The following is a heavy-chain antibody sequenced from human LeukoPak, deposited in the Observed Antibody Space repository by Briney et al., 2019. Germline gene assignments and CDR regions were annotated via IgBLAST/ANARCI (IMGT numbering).Heavy chain of an antibody. CDR1: GSSFTSYW. CDR2: IYPGDSDT. V-gene: IGHV5-51*01. Sequence: PGGSLQISGQGSGSSFTSYWIGWVRPVPGKGLGWMGIIYPGDSDTRYSPSFQGQVTISADKSISTAYLQWSSLKASDTAMYYCARVVVVAKLGYYYGMDVWGQGTTVTVSS. CDR3: ARVVVVAKLGYYYGMDV. D-gene: IGHD2-15*01. J-gene: IGHJ6*02.